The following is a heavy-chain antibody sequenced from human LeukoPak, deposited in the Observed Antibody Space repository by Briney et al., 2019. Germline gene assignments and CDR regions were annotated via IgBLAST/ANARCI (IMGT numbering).Heavy chain of an antibody. D-gene: IGHD6-6*01. V-gene: IGHV3-21*01. CDR1: GFTFNTYS. CDR3: ARELISSSSVLLPDY. J-gene: IGHJ4*02. CDR2: IDSSSSYI. Sequence: GGSLRLSCAASGFTFNTYSMNWVRQAPGKGLEWVSSIDSSSSYIFYADTVKGRFTISRDNAKNSLYLQMSSLRAEDTAVYYCARELISSSSVLLPDYWGQGTLVTVSS.